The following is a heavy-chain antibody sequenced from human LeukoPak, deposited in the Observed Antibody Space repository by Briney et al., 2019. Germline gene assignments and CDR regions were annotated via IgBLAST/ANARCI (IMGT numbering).Heavy chain of an antibody. Sequence: SETLSLTCSVSGDSINSNYWSWMRQPPGRGLEWIGYIYYGGSTNYNPSLKSRVSMSVDTSKNQFSLNLSSVTAADTAVYHCARLLAGCPGGRCRAHFDYWGQGTLVTVSS. J-gene: IGHJ4*02. CDR2: IYYGGST. CDR1: GDSINSNY. V-gene: IGHV4-59*01. CDR3: ARLLAGCPGGRCRAHFDY. D-gene: IGHD2-15*01.